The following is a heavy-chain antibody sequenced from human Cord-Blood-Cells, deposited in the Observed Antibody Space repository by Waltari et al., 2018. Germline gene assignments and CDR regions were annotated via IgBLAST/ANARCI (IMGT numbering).Heavy chain of an antibody. V-gene: IGHV1-58*01. CDR2: IVVGSGNT. J-gene: IGHJ6*03. CDR1: GFTFTSSA. Sequence: QMQLVQSGPEVKKPGTSVKVSCKASGFTFTSSAVQWVRQARGQRLEWIGWIVVGSGNTNYAQKFQERVTITRDMSTSTAYMELSSLRSEDTAVYYCAAGDEKLNYYYYMDVWGKGTTVTVSS. CDR3: AAGDEKLNYYYYMDV.